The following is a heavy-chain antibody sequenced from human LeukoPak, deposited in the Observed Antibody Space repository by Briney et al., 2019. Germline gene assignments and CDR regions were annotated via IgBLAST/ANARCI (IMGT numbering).Heavy chain of an antibody. V-gene: IGHV3-48*02. CDR2: ISSSGSNI. J-gene: IGHJ2*01. CDR1: GFTFSADS. Sequence: PGGSLRLSCAASGFTFSADSMNWVRQAPGKGLEWVSYISSSGSNIDYADSVKGRFTISRDNAKNSLYLQMNSLRDEDTAVYSCARDFTKTSLQPKWYFDLWGRGTLVTVSS. CDR3: ARDFTKTSLQPKWYFDL. D-gene: IGHD3-3*01.